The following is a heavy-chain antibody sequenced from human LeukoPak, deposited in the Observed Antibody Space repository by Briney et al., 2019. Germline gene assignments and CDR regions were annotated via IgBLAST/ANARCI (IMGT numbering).Heavy chain of an antibody. D-gene: IGHD3-22*01. V-gene: IGHV3-33*01. CDR2: IWYDGSNK. Sequence: RRSLRLSCAASGFTFSSYGMHWVRQAPGKGLEWVAVIWYDGSNKYYADSVKGRFTISRDNSKNTLYLQMNSLRAEDTAVYYCASDDSSGYYSPSGYGMDVWGQGTTVTVSS. CDR1: GFTFSSYG. CDR3: ASDDSSGYYSPSGYGMDV. J-gene: IGHJ6*02.